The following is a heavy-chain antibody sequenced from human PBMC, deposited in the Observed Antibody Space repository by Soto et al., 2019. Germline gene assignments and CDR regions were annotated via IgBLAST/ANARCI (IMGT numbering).Heavy chain of an antibody. CDR3: ATITVVRGVTYDAFDF. CDR1: GFTFSAYA. Sequence: PGGSLSLSCAASGFTFSAYAMHWVRQAPGKGLEWVAVISYDGTNNYYADSVKGRFTISRDNSKNTLFLQMNSLRSEDTAVYYCATITVVRGVTYDAFDFWGQGTMVTVSS. V-gene: IGHV3-30-3*01. D-gene: IGHD3-10*01. CDR2: ISYDGTNN. J-gene: IGHJ3*01.